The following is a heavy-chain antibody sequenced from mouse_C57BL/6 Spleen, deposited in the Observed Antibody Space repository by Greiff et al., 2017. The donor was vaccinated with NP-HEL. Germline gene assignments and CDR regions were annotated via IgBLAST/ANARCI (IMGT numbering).Heavy chain of an antibody. CDR2: IYPGSGNT. CDR1: GYTFTDYY. V-gene: IGHV1-76*01. D-gene: IGHD1-1*01. J-gene: IGHJ2*01. Sequence: VQLVESGAELVRPGASVKLSCKASGYTFTDYYINWVKQRPGQGLEWIARIYPGSGNTYYNEKFKGKATLTAEKSSSTAYMQLSSLTSEDSAVYFCARGPPITPYFDYWGQGTTLTVSS. CDR3: ARGPPITPYFDY.